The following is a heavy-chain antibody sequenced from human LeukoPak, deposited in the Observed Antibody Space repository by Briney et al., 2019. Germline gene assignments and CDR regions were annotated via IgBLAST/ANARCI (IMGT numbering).Heavy chain of an antibody. D-gene: IGHD1-26*01. CDR3: ARDRRGGSYWHY. V-gene: IGHV1-18*01. Sequence: GASVTVSCKASGYTFTSYGISWVRQAPGQGGEWMGWISAYNGNTNYVQRLQGRVTMTTDTSTSTAYMELRSLTSDDTAVYYCARDRRGGSYWHYWGQGTLVTVSS. J-gene: IGHJ4*02. CDR2: ISAYNGNT. CDR1: GYTFTSYG.